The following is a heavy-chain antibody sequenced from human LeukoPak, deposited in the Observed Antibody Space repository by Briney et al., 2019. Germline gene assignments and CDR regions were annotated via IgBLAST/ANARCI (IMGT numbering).Heavy chain of an antibody. D-gene: IGHD6-19*01. V-gene: IGHV3-23*01. Sequence: PGGSLRLSCAASGFTFSSYAMSWVRQAPGKGLEWVSAISGSGGSTYYADSVEGRFTISRDNSKNTLYLQMNSLRAEDTAVYYCAKDVQVSPYSSGWYDDAFDIWGQGTMVTVSS. J-gene: IGHJ3*02. CDR2: ISGSGGST. CDR1: GFTFSSYA. CDR3: AKDVQVSPYSSGWYDDAFDI.